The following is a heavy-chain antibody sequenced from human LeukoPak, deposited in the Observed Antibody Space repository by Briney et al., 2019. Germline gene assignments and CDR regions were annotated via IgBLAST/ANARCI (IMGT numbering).Heavy chain of an antibody. J-gene: IGHJ4*02. Sequence: GGSLRLSCAASGFTFSSYGMHWVRQAPGKGLEWVAFIRYDGSNKYYADSVKGRFTISRDNSKNTLYLQMNSLRAEDTAVYYCAKDKVTMVRGVILPSSDYWGQGTLVTVPS. CDR2: IRYDGSNK. CDR1: GFTFSSYG. V-gene: IGHV3-30*02. CDR3: AKDKVTMVRGVILPSSDY. D-gene: IGHD3-10*01.